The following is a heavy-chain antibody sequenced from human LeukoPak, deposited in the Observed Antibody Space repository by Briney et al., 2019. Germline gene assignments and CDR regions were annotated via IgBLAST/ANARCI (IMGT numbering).Heavy chain of an antibody. V-gene: IGHV4-59*01. Sequence: PSETLSLTCTVSGDSISSYYWSWIRQPPGKGLEWIGYIYYSGNTNYNPSLKSRVAISVDTSKNQFSLKLSSVTAADTAVYYCARNHIVGATSFDYWGQGTLVTVSS. J-gene: IGHJ4*02. CDR3: ARNHIVGATSFDY. D-gene: IGHD1-26*01. CDR1: GDSISSYY. CDR2: IYYSGNT.